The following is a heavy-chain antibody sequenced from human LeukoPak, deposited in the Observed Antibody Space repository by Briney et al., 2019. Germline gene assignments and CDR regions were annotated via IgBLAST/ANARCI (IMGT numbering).Heavy chain of an antibody. V-gene: IGHV1-2*02. Sequence: ASVKVSCKASGYTFTSYDINWVRQATGQWLEWMGWINPNSGGTNYAQKFQGRVTMTRDTSISTAYMELSRLRSDDTAVYYCARGKDSVRYFDWPLRTGAFDIWGQGTMVTVSS. CDR3: ARGKDSVRYFDWPLRTGAFDI. D-gene: IGHD3-9*01. CDR1: GYTFTSYD. CDR2: INPNSGGT. J-gene: IGHJ3*02.